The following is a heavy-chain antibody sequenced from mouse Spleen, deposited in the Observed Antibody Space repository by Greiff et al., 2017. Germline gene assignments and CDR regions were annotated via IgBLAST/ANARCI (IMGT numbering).Heavy chain of an antibody. CDR3: ARSELGREGYFDY. V-gene: IGHV1-69*01. Sequence: QVQLQQPGAELVMPGASVKLSCKASGYTFTSYWMHWVKQRPGQGLEWIGEIDPSDSYTNYNQKFKGKATLTVDKSSSTAYMQLSSLTSEDSAVYYCARSELGREGYFDYWGQGTTLTVSS. CDR1: GYTFTSYW. D-gene: IGHD4-1*01. J-gene: IGHJ2*01. CDR2: IDPSDSYT.